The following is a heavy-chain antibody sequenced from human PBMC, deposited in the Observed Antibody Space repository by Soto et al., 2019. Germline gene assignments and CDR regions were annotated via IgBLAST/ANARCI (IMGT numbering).Heavy chain of an antibody. CDR2: INHSGST. V-gene: IGHV4-34*01. J-gene: IGHJ6*02. CDR1: GGSFSGYY. CDR3: ARGGSGYFPYYYYYYGMDV. Sequence: SETLSLTCAVYGGSFSGYYWSWIRQPPGKGLEWIGEINHSGSTNYNPSLKSRVTISVDTSKNQFSLKMSSVTAADTAVYYCARGGSGYFPYYYYYYGMDVCGQGHPVT. D-gene: IGHD3-3*01.